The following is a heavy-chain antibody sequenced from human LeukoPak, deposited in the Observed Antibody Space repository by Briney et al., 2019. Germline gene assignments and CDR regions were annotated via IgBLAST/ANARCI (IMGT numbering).Heavy chain of an antibody. CDR1: GFTFSSYS. J-gene: IGHJ4*02. D-gene: IGHD3-3*01. V-gene: IGHV3-21*01. Sequence: GGSLRLSCAASGFTFSSYSMNWVRQAPGKGLEWVSSISSSSYIYYADSVKGRFTISRDNAKNSLYLQMNSLRAEDTAVYYCARGFGVVIAFDYWGQGTLVTVSS. CDR2: ISSSSYI. CDR3: ARGFGVVIAFDY.